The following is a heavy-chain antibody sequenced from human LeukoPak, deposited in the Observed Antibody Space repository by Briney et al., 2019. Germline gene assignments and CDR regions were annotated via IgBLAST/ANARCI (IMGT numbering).Heavy chain of an antibody. CDR2: IYYSGSP. D-gene: IGHD1-1*01. V-gene: IGHV4-39*07. Sequence: PSETLSLTCTVSGGSISSSNYCWGWIRQPPGKGLEWIGSIYYSGSPNYNPSLKRRVTISVDTSKNHFSLTLSSVTAADTAVYYCARLQPNSGEWAFDIWGQGTMVTVSS. CDR3: ARLQPNSGEWAFDI. J-gene: IGHJ3*02. CDR1: GGSISSSNYC.